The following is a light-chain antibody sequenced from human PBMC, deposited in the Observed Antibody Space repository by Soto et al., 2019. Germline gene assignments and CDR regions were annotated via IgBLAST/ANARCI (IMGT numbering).Light chain of an antibody. J-gene: IGLJ1*01. CDR2: EVT. V-gene: IGLV2-14*01. CDR1: RSDVGAYNY. CDR3: SSFTSRFTFV. Sequence: QSALTQPASVSVSPGQSIAISCTGTRSDVGAYNYVSWYQQHPGKAPKLMISEVTNRPSGVSDRFSGSKSGNTASLTISGVQAEDEADYYCSSFTSRFTFVFGTGTKV.